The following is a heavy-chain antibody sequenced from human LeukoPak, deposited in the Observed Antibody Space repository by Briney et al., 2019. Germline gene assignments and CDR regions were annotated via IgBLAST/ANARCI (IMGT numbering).Heavy chain of an antibody. CDR2: ISPNSGGT. CDR1: GYTFSDYY. Sequence: ASVKVSCKASGYTFSDYYLHWVRLAPGQGLEWMGRISPNSGGTDYAQKFQGKVTMTRDASIITVYMDLNRLRSDYTAIYYCARQLETTSWFDYWGQGTLVIVSS. V-gene: IGHV1-2*06. CDR3: ARQLETTSWFDY. D-gene: IGHD2-2*01. J-gene: IGHJ4*02.